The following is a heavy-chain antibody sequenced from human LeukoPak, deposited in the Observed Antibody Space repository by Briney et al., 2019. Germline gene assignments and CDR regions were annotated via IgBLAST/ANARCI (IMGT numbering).Heavy chain of an antibody. CDR2: ISYDGSNK. CDR3: ARGKEPVAGSLSHFDY. J-gene: IGHJ4*02. D-gene: IGHD6-19*01. V-gene: IGHV3-30*04. Sequence: GRSLRLSCVASGFTFSSYAMHWVRQAPGKGLEWVAVISYDGSNKYYADYVKGRFTISRDNSKNTLYLQMNSLRAEDTAVYYCARGKEPVAGSLSHFDYWGQGTLVTVSS. CDR1: GFTFSSYA.